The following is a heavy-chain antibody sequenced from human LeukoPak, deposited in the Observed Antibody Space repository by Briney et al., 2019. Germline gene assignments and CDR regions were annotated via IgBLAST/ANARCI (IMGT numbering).Heavy chain of an antibody. Sequence: PGRSLRLSCAESGYTFSSYGMHWVRQAPGKGLEWVAVIWYDGSNKYYADSVKGRFTISRDNSKNTLYLQMNSLRAEDTAVYYCARDIAAAGRVLDYWGQGTLVTVSS. V-gene: IGHV3-33*01. CDR3: ARDIAAAGRVLDY. CDR2: IWYDGSNK. J-gene: IGHJ4*02. CDR1: GYTFSSYG. D-gene: IGHD6-13*01.